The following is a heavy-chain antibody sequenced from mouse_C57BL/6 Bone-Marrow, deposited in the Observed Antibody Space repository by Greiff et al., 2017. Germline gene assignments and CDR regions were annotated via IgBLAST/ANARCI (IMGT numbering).Heavy chain of an antibody. Sequence: VQGVESGPGLVQPSQSLSITCTVSGFSLTSYGVHWVRQSPGKGLEWLGVIWSGGSTDYNAAFISRLSISKDNSKSQVFFKMNSLQADDTAIYYCARYGYDEDWYFDVWGTGTTVTVSS. CDR2: IWSGGST. CDR3: ARYGYDEDWYFDV. CDR1: GFSLTSYG. J-gene: IGHJ1*03. V-gene: IGHV2-2*01. D-gene: IGHD2-2*01.